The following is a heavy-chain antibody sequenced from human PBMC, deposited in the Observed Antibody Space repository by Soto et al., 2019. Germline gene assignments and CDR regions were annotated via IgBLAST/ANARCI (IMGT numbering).Heavy chain of an antibody. V-gene: IGHV4-39*01. CDR1: GGSISSSSYY. CDR3: ARQRVYHYGMDV. CDR2: IYYSGST. J-gene: IGHJ6*01. Sequence: SETLCFTCTFSGGSISSSSYYWGWIRQPPGKGLEWIGSIYYSGSTYYNPSLKSRVTISVDTSKNQFSLKLSSVTVADTAVYYCARQRVYHYGMDVWGQGTTVTVSS.